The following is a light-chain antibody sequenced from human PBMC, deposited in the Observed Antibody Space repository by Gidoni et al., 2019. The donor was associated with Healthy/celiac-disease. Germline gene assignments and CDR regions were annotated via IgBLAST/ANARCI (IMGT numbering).Light chain of an antibody. CDR2: WAS. CDR3: QQYYSTPKWT. Sequence: DIVMTQSPDSLAVSLGERATINCKSSQSVLYSSNNKNYLAWYQQKPGQPPKLLIYWASTRESGVPDRFSGSGSGTVFTLTISSLQAEDVAVYYCQQYYSTPKWTFGQGTKVEIK. J-gene: IGKJ1*01. V-gene: IGKV4-1*01. CDR1: QSVLYSSNNKNY.